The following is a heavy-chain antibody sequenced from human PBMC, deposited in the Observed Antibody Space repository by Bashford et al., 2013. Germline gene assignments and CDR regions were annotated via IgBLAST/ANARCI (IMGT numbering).Heavy chain of an antibody. CDR2: IYSTGKI. D-gene: IGHD5-24*01. CDR3: ARDFTGNGYKKLHY. J-gene: IGHJ4*01. V-gene: IGHV3-53*01. Sequence: GSLRLSCAASGFSVTSYHMTWVRQAPGSGLEWVSTIYSTGKIYYADSVKGRFTISRDFSKNTLGLQMNSLRAEDTAMYYCARDFTGNGYKKLHYWGHGTLVTVSS. CDR1: GFSVTSYH.